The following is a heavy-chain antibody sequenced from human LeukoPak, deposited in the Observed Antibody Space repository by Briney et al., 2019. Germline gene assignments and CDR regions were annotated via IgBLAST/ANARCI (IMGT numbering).Heavy chain of an antibody. Sequence: PSETLSLTCTVSGGSISSSSYYWGWIRQPPGKGLEWIGSIYYGGSTYYNPSLKSRVTISVDTSKNQFSLKLSSVTAADTAVYYCARHYLVDTAIVTWMGNWFDPWGQGTLVTVSS. J-gene: IGHJ5*02. D-gene: IGHD5-18*01. V-gene: IGHV4-39*01. CDR3: ARHYLVDTAIVTWMGNWFDP. CDR2: IYYGGST. CDR1: GGSISSSSYY.